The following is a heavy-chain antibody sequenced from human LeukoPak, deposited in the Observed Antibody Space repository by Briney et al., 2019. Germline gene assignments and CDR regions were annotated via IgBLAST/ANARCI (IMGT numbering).Heavy chain of an antibody. CDR3: ARASSPGAFDI. CDR2: ISSSSSTI. Sequence: PGGSLRLSCAASGFTFSSYSMNWVRQAPGKGLEWVSYISSSSSTIYYADSVKGRFTISRDNAKNSLYLQMNSLRAEDTAVYYCARASSPGAFDIWGQGTMVTVSS. V-gene: IGHV3-48*01. J-gene: IGHJ3*02. CDR1: GFTFSSYS.